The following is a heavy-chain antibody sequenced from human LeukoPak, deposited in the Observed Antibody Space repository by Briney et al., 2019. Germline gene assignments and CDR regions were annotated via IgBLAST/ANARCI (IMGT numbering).Heavy chain of an antibody. Sequence: GSSVKVSCKASGGTFSSYAISWVRQAPGQGLEWMGRIIPILGIANYAQKFQGRVTITADKSTSTAYMELSSLRSEDTAVYYCARAPNYYGSGSYSLHFDYWGQGTLATVSS. CDR3: ARAPNYYGSGSYSLHFDY. CDR2: IIPILGIA. J-gene: IGHJ4*02. CDR1: GGTFSSYA. D-gene: IGHD3-10*01. V-gene: IGHV1-69*04.